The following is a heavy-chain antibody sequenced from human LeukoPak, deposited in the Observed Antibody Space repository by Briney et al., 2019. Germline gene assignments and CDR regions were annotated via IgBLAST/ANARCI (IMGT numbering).Heavy chain of an antibody. V-gene: IGHV4-30-4*01. CDR2: IYYSGST. Sequence: SETLSLTCTVSGVSISSGDYYWRWVRQPPGKGLEWIGYIYYSGSTYYNPSLKSRVTISVDTSKNQFSLKLSSVTAADTAVYYCAREWFGGYFDYWGQGTLVTVSS. CDR3: AREWFGGYFDY. J-gene: IGHJ4*02. D-gene: IGHD3-10*01. CDR1: GVSISSGDYY.